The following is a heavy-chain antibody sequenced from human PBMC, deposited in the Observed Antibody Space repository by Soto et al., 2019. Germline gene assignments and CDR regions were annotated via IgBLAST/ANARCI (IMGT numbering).Heavy chain of an antibody. V-gene: IGHV4-4*02. Sequence: SETLSLTCAVSGGSISSGNWWTWVRQPPGKGLEWIGEVFHSGTTNYNPSLKSRVTILVDTSKNQFSLKLSSVTAADTAVYYCARRWGGTFDYWGQGTLVTVSS. CDR2: VFHSGTT. CDR3: ARRWGGTFDY. D-gene: IGHD2-21*01. J-gene: IGHJ4*02. CDR1: GGSISSGNW.